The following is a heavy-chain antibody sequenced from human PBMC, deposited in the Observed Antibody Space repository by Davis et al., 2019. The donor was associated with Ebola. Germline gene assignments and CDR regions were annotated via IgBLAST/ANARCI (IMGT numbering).Heavy chain of an antibody. V-gene: IGHV5-51*01. CDR1: GYSFTNYW. D-gene: IGHD4-17*01. CDR3: AGTDAIYGDYGY. Sequence: GESLKISCKASGYSFTNYWIGWVRQMPGKGLEWMGLIYPGDSDTRYSPSFQGQVTISADESTSTAYLQWNSLKASDTAMYYCAGTDAIYGDYGYWGQGTLVTVSS. CDR2: IYPGDSDT. J-gene: IGHJ4*02.